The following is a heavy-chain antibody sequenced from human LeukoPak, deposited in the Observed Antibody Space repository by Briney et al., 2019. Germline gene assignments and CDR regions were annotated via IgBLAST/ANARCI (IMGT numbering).Heavy chain of an antibody. Sequence: SETLSLTCTVSAGSLNTYYWSWIRQPPGKGLEWTGYIYSTGSTNYNPSLKSRATISVDTSKNQFSLKLSSVTAADTAVYYCAKTVFLSGWHFDYWGQGTLVTVSS. V-gene: IGHV4-59*08. D-gene: IGHD3-3*01. J-gene: IGHJ4*02. CDR2: IYSTGST. CDR3: AKTVFLSGWHFDY. CDR1: AGSLNTYY.